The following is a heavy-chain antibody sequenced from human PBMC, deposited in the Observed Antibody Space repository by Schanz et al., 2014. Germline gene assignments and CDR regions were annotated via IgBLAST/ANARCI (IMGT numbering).Heavy chain of an antibody. CDR3: ARGREVVAKIFDV. CDR2: ITRQGTT. V-gene: IGHV3-23*01. Sequence: EVQLLESGGGLVQPGGSLRLSCTVSGFTVNNYAMNWVRQAPGRGLEWVSGITRQGTTYYADFVKGRFSISRDLSSNTLYLQMNSLRAEDTGVYYCARGREVVAKIFDVWGQGTMVTVSS. D-gene: IGHD3-22*01. CDR1: GFTVNNYA. J-gene: IGHJ3*01.